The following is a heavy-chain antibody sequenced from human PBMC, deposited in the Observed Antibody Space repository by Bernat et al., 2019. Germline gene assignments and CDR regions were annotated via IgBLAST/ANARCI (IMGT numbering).Heavy chain of an antibody. CDR1: GIIFSDYG. D-gene: IGHD3-10*01. J-gene: IGHJ4*02. CDR3: ARCDAPPGIEMVRGVIDY. V-gene: IGHV3-33*01. CDR2: IWYDGSKK. Sequence: QVQLVESGGGVVQPGKSLRLSCAASGIIFSDYGMHWVRQAPGKGLEWVAVIWYDGSKKYYADSVKGRFTISRDNSQNTLYLQMNSLRAEDTAVYYCARCDAPPGIEMVRGVIDYWGQGILVTVSS.